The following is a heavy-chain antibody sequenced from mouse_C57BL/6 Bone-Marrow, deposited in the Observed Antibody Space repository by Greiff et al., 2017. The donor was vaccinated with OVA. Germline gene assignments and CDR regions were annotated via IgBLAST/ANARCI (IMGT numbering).Heavy chain of an antibody. CDR3: AREGDGNYGDAMDY. J-gene: IGHJ4*01. CDR1: GFTFSSYA. Sequence: EVQGVESGGGLVKPGGSLKLSCAASGFTFSSYAMSWVRQTPEKRLEWVATISDGGSYTYYPDNVQGRFTISRDNAKNNLYLQMSHLKSEDTAMYYCAREGDGNYGDAMDYWGQGTSVTVSS. CDR2: ISDGGSYT. D-gene: IGHD2-1*01. V-gene: IGHV5-4*01.